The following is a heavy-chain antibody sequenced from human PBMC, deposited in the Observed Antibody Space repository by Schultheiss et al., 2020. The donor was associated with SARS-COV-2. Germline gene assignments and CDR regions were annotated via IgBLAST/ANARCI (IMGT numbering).Heavy chain of an antibody. CDR1: GYTFTGYY. V-gene: IGHV1-2*02. D-gene: IGHD6-13*01. J-gene: IGHJ4*02. CDR2: ISAYNGNT. CDR3: ARGKVAGGLPDH. Sequence: ASVKVSCKASGYTFTGYYMHWVRQAPGQGLEWMGWISAYNGNTNYAQKLQGRVTMTRETSISTAYMELTSLRSDDTAVYYCARGKVAGGLPDHWGQGTLVTVSS.